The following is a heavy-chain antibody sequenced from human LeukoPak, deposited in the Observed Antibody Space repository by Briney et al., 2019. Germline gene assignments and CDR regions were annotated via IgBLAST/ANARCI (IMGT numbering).Heavy chain of an antibody. CDR1: GFDLSTYE. CDR2: ITISGHTK. J-gene: IGHJ5*02. Sequence: GGSLRLSCAASGFDLSTYEMNGARKAPGKGLEWIADITISGHTKNYADSVKGRFTISRDNARTSLYLQMNSLRVEDTGVYYCARGDPHADLWGQGTLVTVSS. CDR3: ARGDPHADL. V-gene: IGHV3-48*03.